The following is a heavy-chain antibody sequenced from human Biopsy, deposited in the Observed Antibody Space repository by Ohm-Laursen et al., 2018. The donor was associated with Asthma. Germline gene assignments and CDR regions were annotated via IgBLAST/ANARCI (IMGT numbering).Heavy chain of an antibody. CDR1: GYSLTDLS. Sequence: ASVKVSCKLSGYSLTDLSMHWVRQAPGRGLEWMGGHDHEEGGTVNARRFQGRVTMTEDTSTDTAYMELSSLSSDDTAVYYCASDFPKDYVRYNFQFWGQGTLVTVSS. CDR2: HDHEEGGT. V-gene: IGHV1-24*01. CDR3: ASDFPKDYVRYNFQF. D-gene: IGHD4-17*01. J-gene: IGHJ4*02.